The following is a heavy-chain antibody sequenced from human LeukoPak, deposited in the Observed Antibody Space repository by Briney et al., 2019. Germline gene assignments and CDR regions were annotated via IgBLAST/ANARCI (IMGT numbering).Heavy chain of an antibody. Sequence: SQTLSLTCTVSGGSISSGGYYWSWIRQHPGKGLEWIGYIYYIGSTYYNPSLKSRVTISVDTSKNQFSLKLSSVTAADTAVYYCARDQFDYMDVWGKGTTVTVSS. J-gene: IGHJ6*03. CDR1: GGSISSGGYY. V-gene: IGHV4-31*03. D-gene: IGHD3-10*01. CDR3: ARDQFDYMDV. CDR2: IYYIGST.